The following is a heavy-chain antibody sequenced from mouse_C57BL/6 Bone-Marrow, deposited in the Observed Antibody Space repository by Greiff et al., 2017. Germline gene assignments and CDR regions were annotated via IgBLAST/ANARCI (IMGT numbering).Heavy chain of an antibody. CDR1: GYTFTSYW. D-gene: IGHD1-1*01. Sequence: VKLVESGPELVKPGASVKISCKASGYTFTSYWMHWVKQRPGQGLEWIGYINPSSGYTKYNQKFKDKATLTADKSSSTAYMQLSSLTYEDSAVYYCARGHYYGSSYVTWFAYWGQGTLVTVSA. V-gene: IGHV1-7*01. CDR3: ARGHYYGSSYVTWFAY. J-gene: IGHJ3*01. CDR2: INPSSGYT.